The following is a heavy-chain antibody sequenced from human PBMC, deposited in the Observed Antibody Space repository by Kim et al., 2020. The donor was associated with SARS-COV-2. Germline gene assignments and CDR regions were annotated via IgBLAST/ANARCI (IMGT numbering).Heavy chain of an antibody. CDR1: GFTFSSYS. V-gene: IGHV3-21*01. D-gene: IGHD4-17*01. Sequence: GGSLRLSCAASGFTFSSYSMNWVRQAPGKGLEWVSSISSSSSYIYYADSVKGQFTISRDNAKNSLYLQMNSLRAEDTAVYYCARDSPGDYYYYGMDVWGQGTTVTVSS. CDR2: ISSSSSYI. J-gene: IGHJ6*02. CDR3: ARDSPGDYYYYGMDV.